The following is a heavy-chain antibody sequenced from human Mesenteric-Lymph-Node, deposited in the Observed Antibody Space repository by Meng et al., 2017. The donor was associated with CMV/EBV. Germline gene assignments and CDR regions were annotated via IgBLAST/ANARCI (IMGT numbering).Heavy chain of an antibody. Sequence: VQRTESGPGLVKPSGTLSLTCAVSGDSISSSNWWNWVRQSPGKGLEWIGEIYPTGSTNYSPSFESRVTMSVDKSKNQFSLILNSVTAADTAMYYCARGVLFRGVIDLYYFDYWGQGTLVTVSS. V-gene: IGHV4-4*02. CDR3: ARGVLFRGVIDLYYFDY. CDR1: GDSISSSNW. J-gene: IGHJ4*02. D-gene: IGHD2-21*01. CDR2: IYPTGST.